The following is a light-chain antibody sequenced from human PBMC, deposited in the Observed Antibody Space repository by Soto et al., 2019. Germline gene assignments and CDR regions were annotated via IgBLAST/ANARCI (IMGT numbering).Light chain of an antibody. Sequence: QSALTQPASVSGSPGQSITISCSGTTSDVGISNLVSWYQQQPGKAPKLVIYEVDNRPSGVSNRFSGSRSGNTASLTITGLQSDAGVDYFCSSYAGSTWVFGGGTKLTVL. J-gene: IGLJ3*02. V-gene: IGLV2-23*02. CDR3: SSYAGSTWV. CDR1: TSDVGISNL. CDR2: EVD.